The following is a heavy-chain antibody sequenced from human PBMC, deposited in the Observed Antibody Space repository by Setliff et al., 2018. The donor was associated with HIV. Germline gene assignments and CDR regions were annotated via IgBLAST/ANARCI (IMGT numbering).Heavy chain of an antibody. J-gene: IGHJ3*02. CDR1: GYTFTNYY. Sequence: ASVKVSCKASGYTFTNYYIHWVRQAPGQGLEWMGLINPSGGRTSYAQKFQGRLTMTRDTSRSTVYMELSSLRSEDTAVYYCARCYYDSSGPTDAFDIWGQVTVVTVSS. D-gene: IGHD3-22*01. CDR3: ARCYYDSSGPTDAFDI. CDR2: INPSGGRT. V-gene: IGHV1-46*01.